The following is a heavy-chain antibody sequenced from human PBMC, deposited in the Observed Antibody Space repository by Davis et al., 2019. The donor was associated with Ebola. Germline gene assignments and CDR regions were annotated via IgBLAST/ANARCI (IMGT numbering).Heavy chain of an antibody. Sequence: GESLKISCAASGFTFSSYWMSWVRQAPGKGLEWVANIKQDGREKYYVDSVKGRFTISRDNAKNSLYLQMNSLRAEDTAVYYCARDPQYYDFWSGYYVRYYGMDVWGQGTTVTVSS. J-gene: IGHJ6*02. CDR3: ARDPQYYDFWSGYYVRYYGMDV. CDR1: GFTFSSYW. V-gene: IGHV3-7*01. D-gene: IGHD3-3*01. CDR2: IKQDGREK.